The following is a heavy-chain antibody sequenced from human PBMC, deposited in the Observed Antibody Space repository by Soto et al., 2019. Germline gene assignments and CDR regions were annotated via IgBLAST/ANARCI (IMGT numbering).Heavy chain of an antibody. V-gene: IGHV1-8*01. CDR2: MNPNSGNT. Sequence: GASVKVSCKASGYTFTSYDINWERQATGQGLEWMGWMNPNSGNTGYSQKFQGRVTITRDTSASTAYMELSSLRSEDTAVYYCARDPSYYGMDVWGQGTTVTVSS. CDR3: ARDPSYYGMDV. J-gene: IGHJ6*02. CDR1: GYTFTSYD.